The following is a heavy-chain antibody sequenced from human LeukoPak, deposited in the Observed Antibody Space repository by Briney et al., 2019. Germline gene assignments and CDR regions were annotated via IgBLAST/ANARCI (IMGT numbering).Heavy chain of an antibody. J-gene: IGHJ4*02. CDR3: AKVYFDWLTYYFDY. V-gene: IGHV3-23*01. CDR1: GFTFSSYA. Sequence: GGSLRLSCAASGFTFSSYAMSWVRQAPGKGLEWVSAISGSGGSTYYADFVKGRFTISRDNSKNTLYLQMNSLRAEDTAVYYCAKVYFDWLTYYFDYWGQGTLVTVSS. D-gene: IGHD3-9*01. CDR2: ISGSGGST.